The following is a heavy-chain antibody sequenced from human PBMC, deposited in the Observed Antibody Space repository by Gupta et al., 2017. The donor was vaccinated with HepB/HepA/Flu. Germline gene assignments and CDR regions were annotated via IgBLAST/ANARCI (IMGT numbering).Heavy chain of an antibody. V-gene: IGHV4-34*01. CDR3: ARRIGGLSDS. J-gene: IGHJ4*02. CDR1: GASCSGYF. Sequence: QVQLQQWGEGLLRPSETLSLPLGVYGASCSGYFWSWIRQSPGKGLEWIGEITHSGSTNYNPSLESRVTISIDTSQNHFSLKLNSLTAADTAVYYCARRIGGLSDSWGQGPLVVVSS. D-gene: IGHD3-3*01. CDR2: ITHSGST.